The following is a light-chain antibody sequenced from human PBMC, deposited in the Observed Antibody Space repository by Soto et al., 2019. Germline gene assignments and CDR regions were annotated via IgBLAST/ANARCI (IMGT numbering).Light chain of an antibody. CDR3: KSYAGSNTYV. V-gene: IGLV2-8*01. CDR1: KNDIGVYDF. CDR2: EVV. Sequence: QSALSQPPSASGSPGQSVTISCTGTKNDIGVYDFVSWYQHHPGKAPRLIIYEVVQRPSGVPDRFSGSKSGNTASLTVSGLQAPDEADYFCKSYAGSNTYVFGSGTTVTVL. J-gene: IGLJ1*01.